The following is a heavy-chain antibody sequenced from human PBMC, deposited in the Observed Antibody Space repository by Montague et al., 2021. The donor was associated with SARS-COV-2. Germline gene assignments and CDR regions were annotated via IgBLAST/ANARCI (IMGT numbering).Heavy chain of an antibody. V-gene: IGHV4-4*02. CDR3: ARGGTYHYGIDV. CDR1: DGSISSPNW. Sequence: SETLSLTCAVSDGSISSPNWWNWVRQPPGKGLEWRGEIYYTGNTNYNTSIKSRVTIFIDKSKNHFSLQLSSVTAADTAVYYCARGGTYHYGIDVWGQGTTVAVSS. J-gene: IGHJ6*02. CDR2: IYYTGNT. D-gene: IGHD3-16*01.